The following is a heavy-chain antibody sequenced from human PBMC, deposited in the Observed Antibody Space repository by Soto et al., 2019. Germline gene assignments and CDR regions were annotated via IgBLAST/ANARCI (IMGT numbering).Heavy chain of an antibody. CDR3: ARNLYSSYGMDV. CDR2: ISYDGSNK. J-gene: IGHJ6*02. V-gene: IGHV3-30-3*01. D-gene: IGHD6-19*01. Sequence: PGGSLRLSCAASGFTFSSYAMHWVRQAPGKGLEWVAVISYDGSNKYYADSVKGRFTISRDNSKNTLYLQMNSLRAEDTAVYYCARNLYSSYGMDVWGQGTTVTVSS. CDR1: GFTFSSYA.